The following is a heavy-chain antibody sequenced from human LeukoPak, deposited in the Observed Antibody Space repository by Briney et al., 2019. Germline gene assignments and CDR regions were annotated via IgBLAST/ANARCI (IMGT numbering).Heavy chain of an antibody. Sequence: ASVKVSCKASGYTLTSYYMHWVRQAPGQGLEWMGWINPHSGGTEYAQKFQGRVTMTRDTSISAAYMELNRLRSDDTAVFYCARDTRFLDWSIHHWGQGTLVTVSS. CDR2: INPHSGGT. J-gene: IGHJ5*02. V-gene: IGHV1-2*02. D-gene: IGHD3/OR15-3a*01. CDR3: ARDTRFLDWSIHH. CDR1: GYTLTSYY.